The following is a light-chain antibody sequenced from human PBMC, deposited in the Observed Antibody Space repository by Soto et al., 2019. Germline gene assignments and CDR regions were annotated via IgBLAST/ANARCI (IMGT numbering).Light chain of an antibody. CDR1: QSIGLA. V-gene: IGKV3-20*01. Sequence: EIVLTQSPATLSLSPGERATLSCRASQSIGLAIAWYQHKPGQAPRLIIHGASSRATGVPDRITGSGSGTDFTLSISRLEPEDFAVYYCQQYGGSTRTFGQGTKVEIK. J-gene: IGKJ1*01. CDR3: QQYGGSTRT. CDR2: GAS.